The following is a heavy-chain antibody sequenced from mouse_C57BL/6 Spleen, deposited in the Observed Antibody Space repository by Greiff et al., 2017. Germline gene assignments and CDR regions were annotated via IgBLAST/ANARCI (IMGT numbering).Heavy chain of an antibody. D-gene: IGHD2-2*01. CDR1: GYSITSGYY. Sequence: EVQVVESGPGLVKPSQSLSLTCSVTGYSITSGYYWNWIRQFPGNKLEWMGYISYDGSNNYNPSLKNRISITRDTSKNQFFLKLNSVTTEDTATYYCARAGYYGYFDVWGTGTTVTVSS. V-gene: IGHV3-6*01. J-gene: IGHJ1*03. CDR2: ISYDGSN. CDR3: ARAGYYGYFDV.